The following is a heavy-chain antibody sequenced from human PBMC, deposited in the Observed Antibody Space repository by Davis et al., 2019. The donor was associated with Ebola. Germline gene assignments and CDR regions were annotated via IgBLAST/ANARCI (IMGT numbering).Heavy chain of an antibody. Sequence: GESLKISCAASGFTFSDYYMSWIRQAPGKGLEWISYIVGSGTTIYYADSVKGRFTISRDNAKNSLYLQMNSLRGEDTAVYYCARDLYDAFDIWGQGTMVTVSS. J-gene: IGHJ3*02. CDR1: GFTFSDYY. CDR2: IVGSGTTI. CDR3: ARDLYDAFDI. V-gene: IGHV3-11*01.